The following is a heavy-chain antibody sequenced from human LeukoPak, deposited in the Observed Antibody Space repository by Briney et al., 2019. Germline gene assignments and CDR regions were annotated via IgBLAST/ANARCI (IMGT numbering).Heavy chain of an antibody. CDR3: AKASITYYYGSSGYSLDY. Sequence: GGSLRLSCAASGFTFSSYGMHWVRQAPGKGLEWVAVISYDGSNKYYADSVKGRFTISRDNSKNTLYLQMNSLRAEDTAVYYCAKASITYYYGSSGYSLDYWGQGTLVTVSS. D-gene: IGHD3-22*01. CDR1: GFTFSSYG. V-gene: IGHV3-30*18. J-gene: IGHJ4*02. CDR2: ISYDGSNK.